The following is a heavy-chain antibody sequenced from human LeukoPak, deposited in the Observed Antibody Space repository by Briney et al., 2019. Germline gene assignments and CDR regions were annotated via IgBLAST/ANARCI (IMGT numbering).Heavy chain of an antibody. CDR1: GFTFANAW. D-gene: IGHD6-19*01. Sequence: GGSLRLSCAASGFTFANAWMTWVRQAPGRGLEWVSSIRPSGDNTYYGDSVKGRFTISRDNSKNTVYLQMNNMRVDDTAVYYCARVAGWHWFDPWGQGTLVTVSS. CDR3: ARVAGWHWFDP. J-gene: IGHJ5*02. CDR2: IRPSGDNT. V-gene: IGHV3-23*01.